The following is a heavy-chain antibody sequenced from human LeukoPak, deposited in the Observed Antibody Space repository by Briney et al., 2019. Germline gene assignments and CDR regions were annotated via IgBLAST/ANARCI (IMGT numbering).Heavy chain of an antibody. CDR1: GFTFIDYD. V-gene: IGHV3-13*01. CDR2: IGIRGDT. CDR3: ARGGIQVSGIDEFDY. D-gene: IGHD6-19*01. Sequence: GGSLRLSCAASGFTFIDYDMHWFRQVIGKGLEWVSAIGIRGDTHYSGSVKGRFTISRENAESSLYLQMNSLRAEDTAVYYCARGGIQVSGIDEFDYWGQGTLVTVSS. J-gene: IGHJ4*02.